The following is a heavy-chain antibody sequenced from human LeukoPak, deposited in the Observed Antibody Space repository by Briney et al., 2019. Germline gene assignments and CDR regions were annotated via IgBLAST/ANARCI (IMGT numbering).Heavy chain of an antibody. CDR2: ISAYNGNT. V-gene: IGHV1-18*01. CDR3: ARCYAPYYYDSSGYYSV. D-gene: IGHD3-22*01. J-gene: IGHJ4*02. CDR1: GYTFTSYG. Sequence: ASVKVSCKASGYTFTSYGISWVRQAPGQGLEWIGWISAYNGNTNYAQKLQGRVTMTTDTSTSTAYMELRSLRSDDTAVYYCARCYAPYYYDSSGYYSVWGQGTLVTVSS.